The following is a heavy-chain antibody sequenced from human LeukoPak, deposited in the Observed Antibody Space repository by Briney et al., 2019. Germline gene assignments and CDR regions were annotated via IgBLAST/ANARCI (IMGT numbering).Heavy chain of an antibody. CDR3: ARDNLRRGQPVNYYFDF. D-gene: IGHD1-14*01. Sequence: SETLSLTCTVSGGSISSYYWSWIRQPPGKGLEWMGYIYYTGATNYNPYLKRRGTTSVDTSKNQFSLKLSSVTAADTAVYYCARDNLRRGQPVNYYFDFWGQGTLVTVSS. V-gene: IGHV4-59*01. CDR1: GGSISSYY. CDR2: IYYTGAT. J-gene: IGHJ4*02.